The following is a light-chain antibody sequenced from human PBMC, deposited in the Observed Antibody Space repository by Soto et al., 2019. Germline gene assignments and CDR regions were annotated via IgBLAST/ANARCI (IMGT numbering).Light chain of an antibody. V-gene: IGKV3-11*01. CDR3: QQRSNWPRGYT. CDR1: QSISSY. CDR2: DAS. J-gene: IGKJ2*01. Sequence: EIVLTQSPATLSLSPGERATLSCRASQSISSYLAWYRQKPGQAPRLLIYDASNRATGIPARFSGSGSGTDFTLTISSLEPEDFALYYCQQRSNWPRGYTFGQGTKLEIK.